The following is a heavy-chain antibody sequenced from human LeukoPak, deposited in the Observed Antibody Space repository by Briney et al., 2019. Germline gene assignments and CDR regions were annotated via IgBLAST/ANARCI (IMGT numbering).Heavy chain of an antibody. CDR2: IRYDGSNK. Sequence: GGSLRLSCAASGFTFSSYGMHWVRQAPGKGLEWVAFIRYDGSNKYYADSVKGRFTISRDNSKNTLYLQMNSLRAEDTAVYYCAKEAPYYDILTGYYDYWGQGTLVTVSS. D-gene: IGHD3-9*01. CDR3: AKEAPYYDILTGYYDY. V-gene: IGHV3-30*02. J-gene: IGHJ4*02. CDR1: GFTFSSYG.